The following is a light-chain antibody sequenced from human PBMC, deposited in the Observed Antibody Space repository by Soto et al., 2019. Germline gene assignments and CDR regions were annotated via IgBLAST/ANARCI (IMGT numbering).Light chain of an antibody. Sequence: EIVLTQSPTSLCLSPGERATLSCRASQSVSSSYLAWYQQKPGQAPRLLIYGASSRATGIPDRFSGSGSGTDFTLTISRLEPEDFAVYYCQQYGSSPVTFGQGSKVDI. CDR2: GAS. CDR3: QQYGSSPVT. CDR1: QSVSSSY. V-gene: IGKV3-20*01. J-gene: IGKJ1*01.